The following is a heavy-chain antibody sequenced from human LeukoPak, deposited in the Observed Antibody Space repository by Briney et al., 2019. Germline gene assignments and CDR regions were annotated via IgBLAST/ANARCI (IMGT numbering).Heavy chain of an antibody. V-gene: IGHV3-53*01. Sequence: GGSLRLSCAASGFSVSSNYMSWVRQAPGKGLEWVAILYSGGRTEYADSVKGRFAVSRDNSKNTLYLQMNSLRAEDTAVYYCARELGRGVIRPYFDHWGQGTLVTVSS. CDR2: LYSGGRT. D-gene: IGHD3-10*01. J-gene: IGHJ4*02. CDR3: ARELGRGVIRPYFDH. CDR1: GFSVSSNY.